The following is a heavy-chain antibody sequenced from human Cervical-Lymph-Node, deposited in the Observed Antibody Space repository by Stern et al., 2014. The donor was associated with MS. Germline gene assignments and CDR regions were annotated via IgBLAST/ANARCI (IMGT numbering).Heavy chain of an antibody. CDR2: INPRDGST. J-gene: IGHJ4*02. V-gene: IGHV1-46*04. CDR3: AREHTAMGFGF. CDR1: GYTFINFY. Sequence: MQLVESGAEVKKPGASVKVSCKATGYTFINFYMHWVRQAPGQGLEWMGIINPRDGSTSYAQTLQGRVTMTRDTSTNTFYMELGSLRSEDTAVYYCAREHTAMGFGFWGQGTLVTVSS. D-gene: IGHD5-18*01.